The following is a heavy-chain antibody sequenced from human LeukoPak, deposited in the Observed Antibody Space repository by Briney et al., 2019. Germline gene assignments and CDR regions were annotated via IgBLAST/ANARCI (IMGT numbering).Heavy chain of an antibody. V-gene: IGHV4-38-2*01. CDR3: ARLCSFLEWLCPPFDY. D-gene: IGHD3-3*01. CDR1: GYSISSGYY. J-gene: IGHJ4*02. Sequence: SETLSLTCAVSGYSISSGYYWGWIRQPPGKGLEWMGSIYHSGSTYYNPSLKSRVTISVDTSKNQFSLKLSSVTAADTAVHYCARLCSFLEWLCPPFDYWGQGTLVTVSS. CDR2: IYHSGST.